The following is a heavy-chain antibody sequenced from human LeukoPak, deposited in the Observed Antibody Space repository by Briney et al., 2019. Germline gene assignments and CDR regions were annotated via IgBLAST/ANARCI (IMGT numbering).Heavy chain of an antibody. D-gene: IGHD3-9*01. V-gene: IGHV4-59*01. Sequence: SETPSLTCTVSGGSIRSYYWSWIRQPPGKGLEWIGYIYYSGNTNYNPSLKRRVTISLDTSKNQFSLKLSSVTAADTAVYYGARGTTDYDILTGFYRYWFDTSGQGTLVTVSS. CDR2: IYYSGNT. CDR1: GGSIRSYY. CDR3: ARGTTDYDILTGFYRYWFDT. J-gene: IGHJ5*02.